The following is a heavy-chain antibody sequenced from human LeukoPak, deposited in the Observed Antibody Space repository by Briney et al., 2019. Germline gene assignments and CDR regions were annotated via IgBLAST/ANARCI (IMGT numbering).Heavy chain of an antibody. CDR3: AKRQGVGDFWSGYNGYYGMDV. CDR2: ISGSGGST. D-gene: IGHD3-3*01. CDR1: GFTFSSYA. V-gene: IGHV3-23*01. J-gene: IGHJ6*02. Sequence: PGGSLRLSCAASGFTFSSYAMSWVRQAPGKGLEWVSAISGSGGSTYYADSVKGRFTISRDNSKNTLYLQMNSLRAEDTAVYYCAKRQGVGDFWSGYNGYYGMDVWGQGTTVTVSS.